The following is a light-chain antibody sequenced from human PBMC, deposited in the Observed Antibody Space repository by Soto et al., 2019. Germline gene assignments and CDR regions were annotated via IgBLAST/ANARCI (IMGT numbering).Light chain of an antibody. J-gene: IGLJ2*01. CDR2: EGI. CDR3: SSNVGGTNSKI. Sequence: QSALTQPPSASGSPGQSVTISCTGTYSDVGGSNYVSWYQQHPGKAPKLVIYEGIQRTSGGPDRFSGSRSGNTASLTVSSLQAEDEDDSYCSSNVGGTNSKIFGGGTKVTVL. V-gene: IGLV2-8*01. CDR1: YSDVGGSNY.